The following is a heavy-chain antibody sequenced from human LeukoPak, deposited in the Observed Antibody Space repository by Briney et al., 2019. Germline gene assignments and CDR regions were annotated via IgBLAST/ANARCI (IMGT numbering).Heavy chain of an antibody. J-gene: IGHJ5*02. D-gene: IGHD3-10*01. CDR3: ARTTMGPSNWFDP. CDR2: IYYSGST. Sequence: SETLSLTCTVSGGSISSYYWSWIRQPPGKGLEWIGYIYYSGSTNYNPSLKSRVTISVDTSKNQFSLKLSSVTAADTAVYYCARTTMGPSNWFDPWGQGTLVTVSS. V-gene: IGHV4-59*12. CDR1: GGSISSYY.